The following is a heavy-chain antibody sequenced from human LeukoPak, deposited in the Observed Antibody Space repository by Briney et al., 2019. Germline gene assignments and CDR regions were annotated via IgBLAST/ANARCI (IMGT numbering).Heavy chain of an antibody. CDR2: ISGSGTNT. V-gene: IGHV3-23*01. Sequence: GGSLRLSCAASGFTFSSYAMSWVHQAPGKGLEWVSSISGSGTNTYYADSVKGRFTISRDNSKNTLYLQMNSLRAEDTAVYYCAKAHGLQSATSNYAFHIWGQGTMVTVSS. CDR1: GFTFSSYA. D-gene: IGHD1-1*01. CDR3: AKAHGLQSATSNYAFHI. J-gene: IGHJ3*02.